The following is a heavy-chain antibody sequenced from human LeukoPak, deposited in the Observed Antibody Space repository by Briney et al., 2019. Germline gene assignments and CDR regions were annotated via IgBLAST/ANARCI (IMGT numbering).Heavy chain of an antibody. V-gene: IGHV3-30*07. CDR2: ILYDGSNK. CDR3: ARVSGIYYNLDY. D-gene: IGHD1-26*01. J-gene: IGHJ4*02. CDR1: GFTFSTYV. Sequence: GRSLRLSCAASGFTFSTYVMHWVRQAPGKGLQWVAVILYDGSNKYFADSVKGRFIISRDNSENTLYLQMNSLTAEDTAVYYCARVSGIYYNLDYWGQGTLVTVSS.